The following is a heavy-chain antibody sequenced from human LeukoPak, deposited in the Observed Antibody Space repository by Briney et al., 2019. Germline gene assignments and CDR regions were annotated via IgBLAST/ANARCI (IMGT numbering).Heavy chain of an antibody. Sequence: GESLQISCQGSGYSFTSYWIGWVRQVPGKGLEWMGIIYPGDSDTRYSPSFQGQVTIPADKSISTAYLQWSSLKASDTAMYYCARRYLGDWFDPWGQGTLVTVSS. CDR1: GYSFTSYW. J-gene: IGHJ5*02. CDR3: ARRYLGDWFDP. CDR2: IYPGDSDT. V-gene: IGHV5-51*01. D-gene: IGHD3-16*01.